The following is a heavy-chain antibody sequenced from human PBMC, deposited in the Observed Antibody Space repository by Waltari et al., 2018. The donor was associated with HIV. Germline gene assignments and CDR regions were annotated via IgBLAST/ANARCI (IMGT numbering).Heavy chain of an antibody. CDR1: GGSISSSSYY. CDR3: ARERYCSGGSCPFDY. V-gene: IGHV4-39*07. D-gene: IGHD2-15*01. Sequence: QLQLQESGPGLVKPSETLSLTCTVAGGSISSSSYYWGWIRQPPGKGLEWIGSIYYSGSTYYNPSLKSRVTMSVDTSKNQFSLKLSSVTAADTAVYYCARERYCSGGSCPFDYWGQGTLVTVSS. J-gene: IGHJ4*02. CDR2: IYYSGST.